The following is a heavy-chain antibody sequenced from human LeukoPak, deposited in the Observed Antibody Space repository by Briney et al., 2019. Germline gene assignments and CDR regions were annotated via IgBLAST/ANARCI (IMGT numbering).Heavy chain of an antibody. CDR2: IDPSDSYT. Sequence: GESLKISCKGSGYSFTSYWISWVRQMPGKGLEWMGRIDPSDSYTNYSPSFQGHVTISADKSISTAYLRWSSLKASDTAMYYCARSASVGSSLDYWGQGTLVTVSS. CDR3: ARSASVGSSLDY. D-gene: IGHD6-19*01. J-gene: IGHJ4*02. V-gene: IGHV5-10-1*01. CDR1: GYSFTSYW.